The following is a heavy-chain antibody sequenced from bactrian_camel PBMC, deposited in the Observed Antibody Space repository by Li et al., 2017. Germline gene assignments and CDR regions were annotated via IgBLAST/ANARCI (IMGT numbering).Heavy chain of an antibody. CDR3: VRGGVEAILVDFLY. CDR1: GFKLDDSD. J-gene: IGHJ6*01. Sequence: HVQLVESGGGSVQAGGSLRLSCATSGFKLDDSDMGWFRQAPGKQCELVSTISSDGTTKYADSLKGRVTISQDNAENTVYLQMNSLKPEDTAVYYCVRGGVEAILVDFLYWGQGTQVTVS. D-gene: IGHD5*01. CDR2: TISSDGTT. V-gene: IGHV3S63*01.